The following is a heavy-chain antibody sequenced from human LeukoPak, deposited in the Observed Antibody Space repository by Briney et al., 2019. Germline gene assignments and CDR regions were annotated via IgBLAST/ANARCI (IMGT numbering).Heavy chain of an antibody. V-gene: IGHV5-51*01. Sequence: GESLKISCKGSGYSFTSYWSGWVRQMPGKGLEWMGIIYPGDSDTRYSPSFQGQVTISADKSISTAYLQWSSLKASDTAMYYCARHSNDYASGSYFRGGPLPARHCDYWGQGTLVTVSS. J-gene: IGHJ4*02. CDR2: IYPGDSDT. D-gene: IGHD3-10*01. CDR3: ARHSNDYASGSYFRGGPLPARHCDY. CDR1: GYSFTSYW.